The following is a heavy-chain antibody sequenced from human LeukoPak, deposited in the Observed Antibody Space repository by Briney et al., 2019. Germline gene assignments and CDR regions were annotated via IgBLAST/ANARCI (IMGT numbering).Heavy chain of an antibody. Sequence: PSQTLSLTCTVSGGSISNIRYYWGWIRHPPGKGLEWIASIFYGGSTHYNPSLKSRGPILVDTSKIQFSLKLISLTAADTAVYYCARDVSGLHDYWGQGTLVTVSS. CDR1: GGSISNIRYY. CDR2: IFYGGST. V-gene: IGHV4-39*07. J-gene: IGHJ4*02. CDR3: ARDVSGLHDY. D-gene: IGHD5-12*01.